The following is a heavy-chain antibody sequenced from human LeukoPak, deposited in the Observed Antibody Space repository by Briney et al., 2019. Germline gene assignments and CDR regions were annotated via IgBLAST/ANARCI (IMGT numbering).Heavy chain of an antibody. D-gene: IGHD4-11*01. J-gene: IGHJ4*02. CDR2: INHSGST. V-gene: IGHV4-34*01. CDR3: ARPYSNQILSFDY. CDR1: GGSISSYY. Sequence: SETLSLTCTVSGGSISSYYWSWIRQPPGKGLEWIGEINHSGSTNYNPSLQSRVTISVDTSKNQFSLKLSSVTAADTAVYYCARPYSNQILSFDYWGQGTLVTVSS.